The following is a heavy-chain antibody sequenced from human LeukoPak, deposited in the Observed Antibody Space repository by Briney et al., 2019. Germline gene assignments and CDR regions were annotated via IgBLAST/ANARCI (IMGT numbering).Heavy chain of an antibody. V-gene: IGHV3-15*01. CDR1: GFPFSNAW. CDR3: TTHPLYY. CDR2: IKSKTDGGTT. Sequence: GGSLRLSCAVFGSGFPFSNAWMSWVRQAPGKGLEWVGRIKSKTDGGTTDYAAPVKGRFTISRDDSKNTLYLQMNSLKTEDTAVYYCTTHPLYYWGQGTLVTVSS. J-gene: IGHJ4*02.